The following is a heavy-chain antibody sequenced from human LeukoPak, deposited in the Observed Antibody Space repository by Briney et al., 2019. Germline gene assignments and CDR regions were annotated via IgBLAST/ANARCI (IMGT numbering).Heavy chain of an antibody. CDR3: AKEQWLVRMVFDP. CDR2: INWNGGST. Sequence: PGGSLRLPCAASGFTFDDYGMSWVRQAPGKGLEWVSGINWNGGSTGYADSVKGRFTISRDNSKNTLYLQMNSLRAEDTAVYYCAKEQWLVRMVFDPWGQGTLVTVSS. V-gene: IGHV3-20*04. CDR1: GFTFDDYG. D-gene: IGHD6-19*01. J-gene: IGHJ5*02.